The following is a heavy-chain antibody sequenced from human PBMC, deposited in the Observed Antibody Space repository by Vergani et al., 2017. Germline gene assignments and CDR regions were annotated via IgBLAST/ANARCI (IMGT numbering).Heavy chain of an antibody. CDR3: ARDTGAWFGELFQNYYYYGMDV. Sequence: EVQLVESGGGLVQPGGSLRLSCAASGFTVSSNYMSWVRQAPGKGLEWVSVIYSGGSTYYADSVKGRFTISRDNSKNTLYLQMNSLRAEDTAVYYCARDTGAWFGELFQNYYYYGMDVWGQGTTVTVSS. V-gene: IGHV3-66*02. CDR1: GFTVSSNY. D-gene: IGHD3-10*01. J-gene: IGHJ6*02. CDR2: IYSGGST.